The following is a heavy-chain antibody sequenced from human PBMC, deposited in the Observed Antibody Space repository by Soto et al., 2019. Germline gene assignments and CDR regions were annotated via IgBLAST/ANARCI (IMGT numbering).Heavy chain of an antibody. CDR1: GYTFTSYA. V-gene: IGHV1-3*01. D-gene: IGHD1-1*01. CDR3: AREAYNFNWFDP. CDR2: INAGSGNT. Sequence: ASVKVSCKASGYTFTSYAMHWVRQAPGQRLEWMGWINAGSGNTKYSQKFQGRVTITRDTSASTAYMELSSLRSEDTAVYYCAREAYNFNWFDPWGQGTLVTVSS. J-gene: IGHJ5*02.